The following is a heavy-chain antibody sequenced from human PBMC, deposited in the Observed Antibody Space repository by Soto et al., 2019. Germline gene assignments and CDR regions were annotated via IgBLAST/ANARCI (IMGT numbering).Heavy chain of an antibody. Sequence: SETLSLTCAVSGGSISSGGYSWSWIRQPPGKGLEWIGYIYHSGSTNYNPSLKSRVTISVDKSKNQFSLKLSSVTAADTAVYYCARVKLAAAGTLDAFDIWGQGTMVTVSS. D-gene: IGHD6-13*01. CDR2: IYHSGST. CDR1: GGSISSGGYS. J-gene: IGHJ3*02. V-gene: IGHV4-30-2*01. CDR3: ARVKLAAAGTLDAFDI.